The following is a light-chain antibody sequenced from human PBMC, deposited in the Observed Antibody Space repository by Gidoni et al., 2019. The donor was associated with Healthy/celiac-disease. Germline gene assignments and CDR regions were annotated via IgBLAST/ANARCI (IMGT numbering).Light chain of an antibody. CDR2: ANN. CDR1: SSNIGHNY. Sequence: PISCSGSSSNIGHNYVSWYQQLPGTAPKLLIYANNKRPSGLPDRFSGSKSGTSATLGITGLQTGAEADYYCRTWDSSLSAGVFGGGTKLTVL. J-gene: IGLJ2*01. CDR3: RTWDSSLSAGV. V-gene: IGLV1-51*01.